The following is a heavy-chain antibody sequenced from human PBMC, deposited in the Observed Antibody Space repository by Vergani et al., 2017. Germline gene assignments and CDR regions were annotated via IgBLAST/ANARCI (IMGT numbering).Heavy chain of an antibody. J-gene: IGHJ5*02. V-gene: IGHV3-73*02. Sequence: EVQLVESGGGLVQPGGSLKLSCAASGFTFSGSAMHWVRQASGKGLEWVGRIRSKANSYGTAYAASVKGRFTISRDESKNTAYLQMNSLKTEDTAVYYCARRGSGWGLLFDPWGQGTLVTVSS. CDR2: IRSKANSYGT. D-gene: IGHD6-19*01. CDR3: ARRGSGWGLLFDP. CDR1: GFTFSGSA.